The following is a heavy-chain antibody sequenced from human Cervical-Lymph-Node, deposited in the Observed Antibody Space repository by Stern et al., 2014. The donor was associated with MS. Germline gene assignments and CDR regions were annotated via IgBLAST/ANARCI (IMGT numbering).Heavy chain of an antibody. CDR1: GFSFSDYF. D-gene: IGHD5-12*01. J-gene: IGHJ4*02. CDR2: ISSRATLI. CDR3: AREHVAYDY. Sequence: QVQLVQSGGGLVKPGGSLRLSCEASGFSFSDYFMSWIRQAPGKGLEWVAYISSRATLIHYADSVKGRFTISRDNARNSLYLQMDSLRAEDTAIYFCAREHVAYDYWGQGTLVTVSS. V-gene: IGHV3-11*01.